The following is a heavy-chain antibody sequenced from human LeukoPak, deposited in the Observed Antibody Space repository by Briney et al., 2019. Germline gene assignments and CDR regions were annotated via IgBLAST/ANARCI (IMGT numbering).Heavy chain of an antibody. V-gene: IGHV5-51*01. CDR3: ARRGAVDSAWFD. CDR2: IYPDDSDT. J-gene: IGHJ4*02. Sequence: GESLKISCKGSGYSFTSYWIGWARQMPGKGLEWMGSIYPDDSDTRYSPSFQGQVTISADKSISTAYLQWSSLKSSDTALYYCARRGAVDSAWFDWGQGTLVTVSS. D-gene: IGHD6-19*01. CDR1: GYSFTSYW.